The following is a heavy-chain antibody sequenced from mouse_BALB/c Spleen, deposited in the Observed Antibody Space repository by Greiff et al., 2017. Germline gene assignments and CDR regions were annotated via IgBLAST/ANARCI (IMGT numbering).Heavy chain of an antibody. CDR2: ISSGGSYT. J-gene: IGHJ3*01. V-gene: IGHV5-6*02. CDR3: ARLGDSSGYLFAY. D-gene: IGHD3-2*01. Sequence: DVKLVESGGDLVKPGGSLKLSCEASGFTFSGYGMSWVRQTQDKRLEWVATISSGGSYTYYPDSVKGRFTISRDNAKNTLYLQMSSLKSEDTAMYYCARLGDSSGYLFAYWGQGTLVTVSA. CDR1: GFTFSGYG.